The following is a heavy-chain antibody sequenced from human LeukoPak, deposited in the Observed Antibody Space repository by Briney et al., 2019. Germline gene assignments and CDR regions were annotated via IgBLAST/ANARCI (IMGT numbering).Heavy chain of an antibody. J-gene: IGHJ5*02. CDR3: ARSDPVVPVAGFDH. CDR1: GGSLSSYY. D-gene: IGHD2-2*01. CDR2: IYTSGST. Sequence: SETLSLTCTVSGGSLSSYYWSWLRQPPAKGLEWIGYIYTSGSTYYNLSLKSRVTISVDTSKNQFSLKLSSETAADTAVYYCARSDPVVPVAGFDHWGQGTLVTVSS. V-gene: IGHV4-4*09.